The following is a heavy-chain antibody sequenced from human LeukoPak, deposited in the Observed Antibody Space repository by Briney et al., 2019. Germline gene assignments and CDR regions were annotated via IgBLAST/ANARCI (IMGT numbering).Heavy chain of an antibody. CDR1: GYTFTSYY. Sequence: ASVKVSCKASGYTFTSYYMHSVRQAPGQGLEWMGIINPSGGSTSYAQKFQGRVTMTRDTSTSTVYMELSSLRSEDTAVYYCARDLSARYYYGSGSQFDYWGQGTLVTVSS. J-gene: IGHJ4*02. D-gene: IGHD3-10*01. CDR3: ARDLSARYYYGSGSQFDY. CDR2: INPSGGST. V-gene: IGHV1-46*01.